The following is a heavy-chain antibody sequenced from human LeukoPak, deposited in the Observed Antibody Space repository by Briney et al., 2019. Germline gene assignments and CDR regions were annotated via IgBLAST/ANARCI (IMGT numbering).Heavy chain of an antibody. CDR2: IIPILGIA. J-gene: IGHJ3*02. CDR3: ARGRGITMIVVAAGDAFDI. V-gene: IGHV1-69*04. D-gene: IGHD3-22*01. CDR1: GGTFSSYA. Sequence: SVKVSCKASGGTFSSYAISWVRQAPGQGLEWMGRIIPILGIANYAQKFQGRVTITADKSTSTAYMELSSLRSEDTAVYYCARGRGITMIVVAAGDAFDIWGQGTIVTVSS.